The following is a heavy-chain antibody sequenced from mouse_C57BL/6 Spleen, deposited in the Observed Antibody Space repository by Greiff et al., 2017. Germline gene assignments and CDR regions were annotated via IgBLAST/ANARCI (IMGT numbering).Heavy chain of an antibody. D-gene: IGHD1-2*01. CDR3: ARWDRRRDYFYY. J-gene: IGHJ2*01. V-gene: IGHV1-80*01. CDR1: GYAFSSYW. Sequence: QVQLQQSGAELVKPGASVKISCKASGYAFSSYWMNWVKQRPGKGLEWIGQIYPGDGDTNYNGKFKGKATLTADKSSSTAYMQLSSLTSEDSAVYFCARWDRRRDYFYYWGQGTTLTVSS. CDR2: IYPGDGDT.